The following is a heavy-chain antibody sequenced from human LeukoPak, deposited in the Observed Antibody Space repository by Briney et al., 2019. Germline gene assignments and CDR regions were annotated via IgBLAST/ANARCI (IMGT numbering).Heavy chain of an antibody. D-gene: IGHD2-15*01. J-gene: IGHJ4*02. CDR2: SNHSGST. V-gene: IGHV4-34*01. CDR3: AVGYCSGGSCPQHFDY. Sequence: SETLSLTCAVYGGSFSGYYWSWIRQPPGKGLEWIGESNHSGSTDYNPSLKSRVTISVDTSKNQFSLKLSSVTAADTAVYYCAVGYCSGGSCPQHFDYWGQGTLVTVSS. CDR1: GGSFSGYY.